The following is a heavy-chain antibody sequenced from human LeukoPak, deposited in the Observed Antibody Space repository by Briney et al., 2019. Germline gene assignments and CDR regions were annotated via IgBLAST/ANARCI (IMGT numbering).Heavy chain of an antibody. CDR2: IYTSGST. D-gene: IGHD3-16*01. CDR3: ARGTDLYPGDYFDY. CDR1: GGSISSYY. J-gene: IGHJ4*02. V-gene: IGHV4-4*07. Sequence: PSETLSLTCTVSGGSISSYYWSWIRQPAGKGLEWIGRIYTSGSTSYNPSLKSRVTMSVDTSKNQFSLKLSSVTAADTAVYYRARGTDLYPGDYFDYWGQGTLVTVSS.